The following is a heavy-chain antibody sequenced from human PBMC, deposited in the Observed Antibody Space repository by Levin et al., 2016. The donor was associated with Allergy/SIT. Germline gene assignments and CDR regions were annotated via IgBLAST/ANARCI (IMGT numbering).Heavy chain of an antibody. CDR1: GFTFSSYW. CDR2: IKQDGSEK. Sequence: GGSLRLSCAASGFTFSSYWMSWVRQAPGKGLEWVANIKQDGSEKYYVDSVKGRFTISRDNAKNSLYLQMNSLRAEDTAVYYCAREGSSGSYDNWFDPWGQGTLVTVSS. CDR3: AREGSSGSYDNWFDP. J-gene: IGHJ5*02. V-gene: IGHV3-7*01. D-gene: IGHD1-26*01.